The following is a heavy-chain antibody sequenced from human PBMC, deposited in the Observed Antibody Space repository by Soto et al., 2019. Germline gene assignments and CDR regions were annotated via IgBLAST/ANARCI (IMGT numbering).Heavy chain of an antibody. D-gene: IGHD2-21*01. CDR2: ISGSGEIP. J-gene: IGHJ3*01. CDR1: GFTFSNYA. V-gene: IGHV3-23*01. CDR3: VREGGARYSRGSFDV. Sequence: EVQVLESGGGLVRPGESLRLSCTASGFTFSNYAMNWVRQAPGKGLEWVSVISGSGEIPYYADSVQCRFTISRDNSKNTLDMPMNSLRAEVRAIYFCVREGGARYSRGSFDVWGRGTMVTVSS.